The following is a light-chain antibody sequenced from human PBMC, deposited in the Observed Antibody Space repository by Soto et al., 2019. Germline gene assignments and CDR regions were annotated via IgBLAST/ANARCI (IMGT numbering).Light chain of an antibody. CDR3: QNYGNSLWT. CDR2: RTS. J-gene: IGKJ1*01. Sequence: EVVLTQSPGTLSLSPGERATLSCRASESVSSSFLTWYQQKPGQAPRLLIYRTSNRVTGIPDRFSGSGSGTDFTLTISRLEPEDFAVYFCQNYGNSLWTFGQGTKV. CDR1: ESVSSSF. V-gene: IGKV3-20*01.